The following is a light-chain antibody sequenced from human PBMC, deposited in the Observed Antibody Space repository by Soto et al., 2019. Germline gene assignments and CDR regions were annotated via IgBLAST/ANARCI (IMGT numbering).Light chain of an antibody. CDR3: KQYDNSPIT. Sequence: EIVLTQSCAILSLSPGARAPISCGASQSISSSFLAWYQQKPGQATRILIYGESSRATGIHARFSGTGSETDFTLTISRMEPEDFAVYYCKQYDNSPITFGKGTRLEIK. J-gene: IGKJ5*01. CDR1: QSISSSF. V-gene: IGKV3-20*01. CDR2: GES.